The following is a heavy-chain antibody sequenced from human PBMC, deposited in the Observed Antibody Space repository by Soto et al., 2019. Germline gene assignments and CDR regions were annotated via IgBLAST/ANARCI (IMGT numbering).Heavy chain of an antibody. CDR1: GYTFTSYD. Sequence: QVQLVQSGAEVKKPGASVKVSCKASGYTFTSYDINWVRQATGQGLEWMGWMNPNSGNTGYAQKFQGRVTLTRNTSISTAYMELSSLRSEDTAVYYCARGKTYVSFWTRYWYFDLWGRGTLVTVSS. J-gene: IGHJ2*01. CDR2: MNPNSGNT. CDR3: ARGKTYVSFWTRYWYFDL. V-gene: IGHV1-8*01. D-gene: IGHD3-3*01.